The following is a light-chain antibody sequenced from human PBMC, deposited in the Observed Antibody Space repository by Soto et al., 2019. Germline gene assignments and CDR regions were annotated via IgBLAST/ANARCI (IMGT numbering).Light chain of an antibody. Sequence: MTQSPSTLSASVGDRVTITCRASQSISSWLAWYQQKPGKALKLLIYKASSLESGVPSRFSGSGSGTEFTLTISSLQPDDFATYYCQQYNSYSYTFGQGTK. CDR1: QSISSW. V-gene: IGKV1-5*03. CDR2: KAS. J-gene: IGKJ2*01. CDR3: QQYNSYSYT.